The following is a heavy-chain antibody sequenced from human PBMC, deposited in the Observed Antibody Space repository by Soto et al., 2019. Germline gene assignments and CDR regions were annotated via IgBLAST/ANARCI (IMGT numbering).Heavy chain of an antibody. Sequence: GGSLRLSCAASGFNFNDYGMHWVRQAPGKGLEWVSSISWNSVSIGYADSVKGRFTISRDNAKNSLYLQMNSLRAEDTALYYCAKDMENGYNPYYYYGMDVWGQGTTVPVSS. CDR1: GFNFNDYG. D-gene: IGHD3-10*01. V-gene: IGHV3-9*01. J-gene: IGHJ6*02. CDR2: ISWNSVSI. CDR3: AKDMENGYNPYYYYGMDV.